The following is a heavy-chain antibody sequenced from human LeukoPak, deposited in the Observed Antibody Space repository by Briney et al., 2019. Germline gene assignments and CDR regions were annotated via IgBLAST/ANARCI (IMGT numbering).Heavy chain of an antibody. J-gene: IGHJ4*02. CDR3: AEGGSGYDQYYFDY. Sequence: GGSLRLSCAASGFTFSSYAMSWVRQAPGKGLEWVSAVSGSGGSTYHADSVKGRFTISRDNSKNTLYLQMNSLRAEDTAVYYCAEGGSGYDQYYFDYWGQGTLVTVSS. V-gene: IGHV3-23*01. CDR2: VSGSGGST. CDR1: GFTFSSYA. D-gene: IGHD5-12*01.